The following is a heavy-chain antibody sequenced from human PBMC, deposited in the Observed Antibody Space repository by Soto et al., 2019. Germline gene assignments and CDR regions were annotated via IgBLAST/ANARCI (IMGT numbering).Heavy chain of an antibody. CDR3: ARNLFSGDGYYFDY. CDR2: INHSGST. J-gene: IGHJ4*02. D-gene: IGHD1-26*01. CDR1: GGSFSDYY. Sequence: SETLSLTCAVYGGSFSDYYWSWIRQPPGKGLERIGEINHSGSTNYNPSLKSRVTISVDTSKNQFSLKLSSVTAADTAVYYCARNLFSGDGYYFDYWGQGTLVTVSS. V-gene: IGHV4-34*01.